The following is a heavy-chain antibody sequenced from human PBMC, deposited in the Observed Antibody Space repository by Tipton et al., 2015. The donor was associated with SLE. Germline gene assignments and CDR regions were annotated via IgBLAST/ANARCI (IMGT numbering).Heavy chain of an antibody. Sequence: SLRLSCAASGFTFSTYAMTWVRQVPGKGLEWVSGISGTGSVTHYADSVKGRFTISRDNAKNSLYLQMNSLRAEDTAVYYCAREDHSTYIYWGQGTVVTVYS. CDR3: AREDHSTYIY. CDR2: ISGTGSVT. CDR1: GFTFSTYA. V-gene: IGHV3-23*01. J-gene: IGHJ4*02. D-gene: IGHD4-11*01.